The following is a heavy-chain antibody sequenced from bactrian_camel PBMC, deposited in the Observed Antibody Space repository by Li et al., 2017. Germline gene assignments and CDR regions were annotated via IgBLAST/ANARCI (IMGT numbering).Heavy chain of an antibody. CDR1: GFTFSNYA. Sequence: VQLVESGGGLVQPGGSQRLSCEASGFTFSNYAMSWVRQAPGKGLEWVSAISSGGGVTYYADSVKGRFTISSDNAENTLYLQMNSLKTEGTALYYCATGEGGSWFVRPFGYWGQGTQVTVS. V-gene: IGHV3S31*01. J-gene: IGHJ6*01. D-gene: IGHD6*01. CDR3: ATGEGGSWFVRPFGY. CDR2: ISSGGGVT.